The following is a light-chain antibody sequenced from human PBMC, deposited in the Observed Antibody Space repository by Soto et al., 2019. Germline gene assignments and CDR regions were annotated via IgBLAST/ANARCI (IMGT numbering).Light chain of an antibody. CDR1: QSVSASY. V-gene: IGKV3-20*01. CDR2: GAS. Sequence: EIVLTQSPGTLSLSPGERATLSCRASQSVSASYLAWYQQRPGQAPRVLIFGASSRATGIPDRFSGSGSVTDVTRSISRLEPEDFAVYYCQQYESSSSRLTFGGGTKVEMK. J-gene: IGKJ4*01. CDR3: QQYESSSSRLT.